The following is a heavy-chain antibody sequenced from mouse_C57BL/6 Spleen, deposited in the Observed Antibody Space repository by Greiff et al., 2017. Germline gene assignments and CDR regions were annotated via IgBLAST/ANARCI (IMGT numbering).Heavy chain of an antibody. J-gene: IGHJ4*01. CDR2: IDPSDSYT. D-gene: IGHD1-1*01. Sequence: QVQLQQPGAELVMPGASVKLSCKASGYTFTSYWMHWVKQRPGQGLEWIGEIDPSDSYTNYNQKFKGKSTLTVAKSSSTAYMQLSSLTSEDSAVYYCARRYYGSTDYAMDYWGQGPSVTVSS. CDR1: GYTFTSYW. V-gene: IGHV1-69*01. CDR3: ARRYYGSTDYAMDY.